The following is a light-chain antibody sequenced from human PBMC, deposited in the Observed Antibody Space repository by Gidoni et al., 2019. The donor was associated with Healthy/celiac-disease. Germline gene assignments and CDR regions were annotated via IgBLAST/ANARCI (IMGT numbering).Light chain of an antibody. Sequence: DIQLTQSPSFLSASVGDRVTITCLASQCISSYLAWYQQKPGKAPKLLISAASTLQSGVPSRFSGSGSGTEFTLTISSLQPEDFSTYFCQQLNSYPFTFGPGTKVDIK. V-gene: IGKV1-9*01. CDR1: QCISSY. CDR3: QQLNSYPFT. CDR2: AAS. J-gene: IGKJ3*01.